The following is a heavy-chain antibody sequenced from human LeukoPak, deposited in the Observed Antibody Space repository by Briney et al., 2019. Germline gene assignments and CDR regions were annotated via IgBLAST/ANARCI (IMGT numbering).Heavy chain of an antibody. CDR3: ARVYSSSWYSAFDI. J-gene: IGHJ3*02. Sequence: PGGSLRLSCAASGFTFSSYAMHWVRQDPGKGLEYVSAISSNGGSTYYANSLKGRFTISRDNSKNTLYLQMGSLRAEDMAVYYCARVYSSSWYSAFDIWGQGTMVTVSS. D-gene: IGHD6-13*01. CDR2: ISSNGGST. V-gene: IGHV3-64*01. CDR1: GFTFSSYA.